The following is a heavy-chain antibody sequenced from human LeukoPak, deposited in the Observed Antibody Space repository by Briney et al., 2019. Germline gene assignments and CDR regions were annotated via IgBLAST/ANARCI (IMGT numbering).Heavy chain of an antibody. J-gene: IGHJ4*02. CDR2: IYHSGST. D-gene: IGHD3-10*01. CDR3: ARFTMVRGVITPFDY. Sequence: SETLSLTCAVSGGSISSGGYSWSWIRQPPGKGLEWIGYIYHSGSTYYNPSLKSRVTISVDRSKNQFSLKLSSVTAADTAVYYCARFTMVRGVITPFDYWGQGTLVTVSS. V-gene: IGHV4-30-2*01. CDR1: GGSISSGGYS.